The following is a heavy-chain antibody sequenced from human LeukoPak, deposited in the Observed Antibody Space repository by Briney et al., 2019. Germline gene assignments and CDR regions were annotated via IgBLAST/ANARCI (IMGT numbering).Heavy chain of an antibody. CDR3: AREAPLRYCSGGSCYSFDY. V-gene: IGHV4-30-4*01. Sequence: SQTLSLTCTVSGGSISSGDYYWSWIRQLPGKGLEWIGYIYYSGSTYYNPSLKSRVTISVDTSKNQFSLELSSVTAADTAVYYCAREAPLRYCSGGSCYSFDYWGQGTLVTVSS. CDR1: GGSISSGDYY. J-gene: IGHJ4*02. D-gene: IGHD2-15*01. CDR2: IYYSGST.